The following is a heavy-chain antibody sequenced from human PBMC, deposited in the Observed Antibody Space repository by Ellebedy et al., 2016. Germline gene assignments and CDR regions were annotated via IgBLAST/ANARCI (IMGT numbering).Heavy chain of an antibody. Sequence: GESLKISCAASGFTFSSYGMHWVRQVPGKGLEWVAVISNDGSYKNYADSVKGRFTISRDNSKKTLFLQVNSLRVEDTAMYYCAKWRYGSGSLDSWGEGTLVTVSS. D-gene: IGHD3-10*01. J-gene: IGHJ4*02. CDR1: GFTFSSYG. CDR2: ISNDGSYK. V-gene: IGHV3-30*18. CDR3: AKWRYGSGSLDS.